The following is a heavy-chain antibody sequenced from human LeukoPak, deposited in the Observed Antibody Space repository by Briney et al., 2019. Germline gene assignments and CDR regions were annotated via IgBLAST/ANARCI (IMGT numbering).Heavy chain of an antibody. Sequence: GSLRLSCAASGFTFSSYAMHWVRQAPGKGLEWVAVISYDGSNKYYADSVKGRFSISRDNSKNTLFLQMDSLRPEDTAVYYCAKDEGIRCLKGDCPFDYWGQGTLVTVSS. CDR2: ISYDGSNK. D-gene: IGHD2-21*01. V-gene: IGHV3-30-3*01. CDR1: GFTFSSYA. J-gene: IGHJ4*02. CDR3: AKDEGIRCLKGDCPFDY.